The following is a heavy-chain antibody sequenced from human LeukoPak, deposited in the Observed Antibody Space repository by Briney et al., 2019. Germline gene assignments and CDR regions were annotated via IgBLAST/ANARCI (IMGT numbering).Heavy chain of an antibody. CDR1: GFTFGNFG. V-gene: IGHV3-23*01. Sequence: GGSLRLSFDASGFTFGNFGMTWVRPALGKGLQWVSGITGSSTWTYYAASVKGRFTVSRDNSQNTLHLQMNSLRADDTAVYYCARELVSSGTGYFDLWGRGTLVTVSS. CDR3: ARELVSSGTGYFDL. CDR2: ITGSSTWT. J-gene: IGHJ2*01. D-gene: IGHD3-10*01.